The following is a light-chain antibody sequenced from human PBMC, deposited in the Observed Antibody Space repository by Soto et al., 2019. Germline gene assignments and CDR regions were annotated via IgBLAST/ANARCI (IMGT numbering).Light chain of an antibody. CDR3: QQRFNWPRFT. V-gene: IGKV3-11*01. Sequence: EIVLTQSPATLSLSPGERATLSCRASQSVSSYLAWSQQKPGQAPRHLIYDASNRATGIPARFSGGGSGTDFTLTISSLEPEDFAVYYCQQRFNWPRFTFGQGTKLEIK. CDR1: QSVSSY. J-gene: IGKJ2*01. CDR2: DAS.